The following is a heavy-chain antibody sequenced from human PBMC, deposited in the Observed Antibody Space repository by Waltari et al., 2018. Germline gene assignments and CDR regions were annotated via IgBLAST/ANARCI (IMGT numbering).Heavy chain of an antibody. J-gene: IGHJ3*02. CDR2: ISSTGNT. Sequence: QVQLQESGPGLVKPSLTLSLTCTVSGDSIPTADYYWNWFRQSPGEGLEWIGYISSTGNTYYKPSLKSRITISLDTSKSHFSLNLSSVTAADTAVYYCARGDKGGSGAYYAFDIWGQGTNVTVSS. CDR1: GDSIPTADYY. CDR3: ARGDKGGSGAYYAFDI. D-gene: IGHD1-26*01. V-gene: IGHV4-30-4*08.